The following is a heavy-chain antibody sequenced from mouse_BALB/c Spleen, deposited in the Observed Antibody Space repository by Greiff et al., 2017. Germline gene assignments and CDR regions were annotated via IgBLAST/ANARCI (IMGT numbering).Heavy chain of an antibody. CDR3: ARAGYDWYFDV. D-gene: IGHD2-2*01. CDR2: ISSGSSTI. V-gene: IGHV5-17*02. Sequence: EVQLVESGGGLVQPGGSRKLSCAASGFTFSSFGMHWVRQAPEKGLEWVAYISSGSSTIYYADTVKGRFTITRAKPKNTLFLQMTSLRSADTAMFYCARAGYDWYFDVWGAGTTVTVSS. J-gene: IGHJ1*01. CDR1: GFTFSSFG.